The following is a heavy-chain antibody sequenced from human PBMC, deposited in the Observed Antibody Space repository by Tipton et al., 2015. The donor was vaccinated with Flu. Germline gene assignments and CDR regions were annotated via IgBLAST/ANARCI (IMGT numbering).Heavy chain of an antibody. J-gene: IGHJ6*02. V-gene: IGHV4-39*07. CDR1: GGSIGSSTYY. CDR2: LYDSGIT. Sequence: TLSLTCTVFGGSIGSSTYYWGWIRQPPGKGLGWIGSLYDSGITYYNPSLKSRVTISLDTSKNQFSLKLISVTAADTAVYYCARDSAAHYGMDVWGQGTTVTVSS. D-gene: IGHD6-13*01. CDR3: ARDSAAHYGMDV.